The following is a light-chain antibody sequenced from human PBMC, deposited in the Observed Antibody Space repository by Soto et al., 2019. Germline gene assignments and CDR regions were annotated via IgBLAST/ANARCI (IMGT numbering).Light chain of an antibody. CDR3: QQYKNWPSWT. CDR1: ERISSN. CDR2: DAS. J-gene: IGKJ1*01. V-gene: IGKV3-15*01. Sequence: EIVMTQSRATLSVSPGEIAPLSCSASERISSNIAWYQQKHGQAPGLIIYDASTRATAIPARFSGSGSETEFTLTISSLQSEDSAVYYCQQYKNWPSWTFGRGTKVDIK.